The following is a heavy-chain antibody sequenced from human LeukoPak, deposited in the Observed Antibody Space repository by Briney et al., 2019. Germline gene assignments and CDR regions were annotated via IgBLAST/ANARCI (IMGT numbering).Heavy chain of an antibody. CDR3: ARRGSGWYVDY. V-gene: IGHV5-51*01. Sequence: GESLKISRKGSGYSFTNYWIGWVRQMSGKGLEWMGIIYPGDSDTRYSPSFQGQVAISADKSIITAYLQWSSLKASDTAMYYCARRGSGWYVDYWGQGTLVTVSS. CDR2: IYPGDSDT. CDR1: GYSFTNYW. J-gene: IGHJ4*02. D-gene: IGHD6-19*01.